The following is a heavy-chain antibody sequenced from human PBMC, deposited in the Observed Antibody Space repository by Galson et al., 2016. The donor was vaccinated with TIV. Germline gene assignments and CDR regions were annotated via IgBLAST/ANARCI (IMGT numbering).Heavy chain of an antibody. CDR3: ARHDYDGIWGSYPGAIHY. Sequence: CKASGYTFTSYYMHWVRQAPGQGLEWMGIINPSGGSTSYAQKFQGRVTMTRDTSTSTVYMELSSLKVSDTAMYYCARHDYDGIWGSYPGAIHYWGQGTLLTVSS. V-gene: IGHV1-46*01. CDR1: GYTFTSYY. J-gene: IGHJ4*02. D-gene: IGHD3-16*02. CDR2: INPSGGST.